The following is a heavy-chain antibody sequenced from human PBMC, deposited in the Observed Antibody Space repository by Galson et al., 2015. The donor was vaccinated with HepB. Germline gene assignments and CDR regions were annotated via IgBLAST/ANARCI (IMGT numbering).Heavy chain of an antibody. CDR1: GFTFSSYE. J-gene: IGHJ4*02. CDR3: ARGSALLFYGDYDYFDY. CDR2: ISSSGSTI. V-gene: IGHV3-48*03. D-gene: IGHD4-17*01. Sequence: SLRLSCAASGFTFSSYEMNWVRQAPGKGLEWVSYISSSGSTIYYADSVKGRFTISRDNAKNSLYLQMNSLRAEDTAVYYCARGSALLFYGDYDYFDYWGQGTLVTVSS.